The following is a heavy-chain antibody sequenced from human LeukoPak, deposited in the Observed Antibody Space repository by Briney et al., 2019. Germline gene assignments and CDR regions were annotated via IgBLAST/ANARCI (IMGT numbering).Heavy chain of an antibody. CDR2: INPSGGST. Sequence: ASVKVSCKASGGTFSSYAISWVRQAPGQGLEWMGIINPSGGSTSYAQKFQGRVTMTRDMSTSTVYMELSSLRSEDTAVYYCARDKSPTVTSFWFDPWGQGTLVTVSS. CDR1: GGTFSSYA. V-gene: IGHV1-46*01. J-gene: IGHJ5*02. D-gene: IGHD4-17*01. CDR3: ARDKSPTVTSFWFDP.